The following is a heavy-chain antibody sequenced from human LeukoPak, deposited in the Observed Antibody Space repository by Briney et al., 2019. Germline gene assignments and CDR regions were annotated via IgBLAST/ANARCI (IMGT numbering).Heavy chain of an antibody. CDR3: ARDVGATAY. J-gene: IGHJ4*02. CDR1: GVSINTDY. Sequence: SETLSLTCTVSGVSINTDYWTWVRQSPGKGLEWIGYIHYSGSTSYNPSLKSRVTISVDTSKNQFSLKLTSVTSADTAVYYCARDVGATAYWGQGALVTVSS. CDR2: IHYSGST. V-gene: IGHV4-59*13. D-gene: IGHD2-15*01.